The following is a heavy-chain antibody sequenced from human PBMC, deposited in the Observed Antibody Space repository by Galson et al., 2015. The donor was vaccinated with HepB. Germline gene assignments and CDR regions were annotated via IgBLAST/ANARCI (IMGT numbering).Heavy chain of an antibody. D-gene: IGHD6-6*01. CDR2: ISYDGTNG. Sequence: SLRLSCAASGFTFSSYVIHWVRQAPGKGLEWVAVISYDGTNGYYADSAKGRFSISRDNSKNTLYLQMNSLRAEDTAVYYCARGSGVPARPNEGDYWGQGTLVTVSS. J-gene: IGHJ4*02. CDR1: GFTFSSYV. V-gene: IGHV3-30-3*01. CDR3: ARGSGVPARPNEGDY.